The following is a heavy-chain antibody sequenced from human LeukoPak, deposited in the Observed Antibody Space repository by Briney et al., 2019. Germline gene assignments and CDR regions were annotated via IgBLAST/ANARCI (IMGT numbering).Heavy chain of an antibody. V-gene: IGHV3-66*01. CDR3: ARDLKGRRFGEINYYYYYGMDV. Sequence: GGSLRLSCAASGFTVSSNYMSWVRQAPGKGLEWVSVIYSGGSTYYADSVKGRFTISRDNSKNTLYLQMNSLRAEDTAVYYCARDLKGRRFGEINYYYYYGMDVWGQGTTVTVSS. CDR1: GFTVSSNY. D-gene: IGHD3-10*01. CDR2: IYSGGST. J-gene: IGHJ6*02.